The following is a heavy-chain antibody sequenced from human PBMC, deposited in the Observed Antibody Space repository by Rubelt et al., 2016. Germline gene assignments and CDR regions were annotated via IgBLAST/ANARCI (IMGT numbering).Heavy chain of an antibody. V-gene: IGHV1-18*01. Sequence: QVQLVQSGTEVKKPGASVKVSCKASGFTFTNYGFSWVRQAPGQGLEWMGWISAYNGNTKNAQKLTGRVTMTTDTSTSTVYMELRSRRSDDTAVYYCAREPQYYFDSWGQGTLVTVSS. CDR3: AREPQYYFDS. CDR2: ISAYNGNT. J-gene: IGHJ4*02. CDR1: GFTFTNYG.